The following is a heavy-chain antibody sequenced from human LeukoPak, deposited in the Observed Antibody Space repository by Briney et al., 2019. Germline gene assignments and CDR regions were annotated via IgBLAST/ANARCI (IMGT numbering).Heavy chain of an antibody. CDR2: IKQDGNDK. CDR3: AKASGSYYYYYIDV. V-gene: IGHV3-7*03. D-gene: IGHD3-10*01. J-gene: IGHJ6*03. CDR1: RFTFSSYW. Sequence: PGGSLRLSCAASRFTFSSYWMSWVRQAPGKGLEWVANIKQDGNDKYYVDSVKGRFTISRDNAKNSLYLQMNSLRAEDMALYYCAKASGSYYYYYIDVWGKGTTVTVSS.